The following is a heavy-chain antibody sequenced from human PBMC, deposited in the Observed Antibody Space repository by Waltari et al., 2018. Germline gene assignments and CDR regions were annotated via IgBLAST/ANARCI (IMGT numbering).Heavy chain of an antibody. CDR3: ARGRDSAFDY. D-gene: IGHD3-10*01. CDR2: TCYRSKWYY. Sequence: QVQLQQSGPGLVKPSPLLSLTCPISGDSVSRHSGAWNWVRQSPSRGLEWLGRTCYRSKWYYDYAISVKSRITINADTSKNQFFLQLNSVTPEDTAVYYCARGRDSAFDYWGQGTLVTVSS. CDR1: GDSVSRHSGA. J-gene: IGHJ4*02. V-gene: IGHV6-1*01.